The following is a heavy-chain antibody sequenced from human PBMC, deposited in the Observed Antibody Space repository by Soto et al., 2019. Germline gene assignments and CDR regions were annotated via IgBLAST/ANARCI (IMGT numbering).Heavy chain of an antibody. D-gene: IGHD2-21*01. CDR3: VRGTYCGASCYFAREY. Sequence: VQLVQSGSEVKKTGSSVKVSCKASGETSTTYVVSWVRQAPGNGLEWMGGINPMSRTAKYAEKYSGRVPITADEATKTVYFDLTTLRFEDTAVYFCVRGTYCGASCYFAREYWGQGTLVAVSS. V-gene: IGHV1-69*01. CDR1: GETSTTYV. CDR2: INPMSRTA. J-gene: IGHJ4*02.